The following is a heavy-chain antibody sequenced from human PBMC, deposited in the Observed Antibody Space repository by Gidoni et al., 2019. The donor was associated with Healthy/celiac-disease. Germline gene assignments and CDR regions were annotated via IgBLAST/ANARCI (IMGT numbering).Heavy chain of an antibody. D-gene: IGHD6-6*01. Sequence: EVQLLEYGGGLVQPGGYLRVDVAAAGFTFSSYAMSWVRQAPGKGLEWVSAISGSGGSTYYADSVKGRFTISRDNSKNTLYLQMNSLRAEDTAVYYCAKLTLVPSPVAFDIWGQGTMVTVSS. J-gene: IGHJ3*02. V-gene: IGHV3-23*01. CDR3: AKLTLVPSPVAFDI. CDR1: GFTFSSYA. CDR2: ISGSGGST.